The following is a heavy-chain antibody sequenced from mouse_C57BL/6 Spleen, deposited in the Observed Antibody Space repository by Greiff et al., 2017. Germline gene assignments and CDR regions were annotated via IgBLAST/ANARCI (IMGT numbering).Heavy chain of an antibody. CDR1: GYTFTSYW. V-gene: IGHV1-64*01. D-gene: IGHD2-4*01. J-gene: IGHJ1*03. Sequence: QVQLQQPGAELVKPGASVKLSCKASGYTFTSYWMHWVKQRPGQGLEWIGMIHPNSGSTNYNEKFKSKATLTVDKSSSTAYMQLSSLTSEDSAVYYCAREMLHYDDGGGYFDVWGTGTTVTVSS. CDR2: IHPNSGST. CDR3: AREMLHYDDGGGYFDV.